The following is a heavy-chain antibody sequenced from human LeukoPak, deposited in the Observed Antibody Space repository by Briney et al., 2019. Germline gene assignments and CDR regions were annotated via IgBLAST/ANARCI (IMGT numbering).Heavy chain of an antibody. J-gene: IGHJ3*02. CDR2: IYHSGST. CDR1: GGSISSYY. Sequence: SETLSLTCTVSGGSISSYYWSWIRQPAGKGLEWIGYIYHSGSTYYNPSLKSRVTISVDRSKNQFSLKLSSVTAADTAVYYCARGGSSWRNNAFDIWGQGTMVTVSS. V-gene: IGHV4-59*12. D-gene: IGHD6-13*01. CDR3: ARGGSSWRNNAFDI.